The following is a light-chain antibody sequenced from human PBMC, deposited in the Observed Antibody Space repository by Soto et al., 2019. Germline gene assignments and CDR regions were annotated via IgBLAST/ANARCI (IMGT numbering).Light chain of an antibody. V-gene: IGKV3-20*01. Sequence: EIVLTQSPGTLSLSPGERATLSCRASQSVSSNYLAWYQQKPGQAPRLLIYGASSRATGIPDRFSGSGSGTDVTLTISRLEPEDSAVYYCQQYVSIPLTFGGGTKVDIK. J-gene: IGKJ4*01. CDR1: QSVSSNY. CDR3: QQYVSIPLT. CDR2: GAS.